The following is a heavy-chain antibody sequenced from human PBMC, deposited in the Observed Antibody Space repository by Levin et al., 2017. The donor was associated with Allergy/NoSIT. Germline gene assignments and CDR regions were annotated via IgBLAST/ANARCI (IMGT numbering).Heavy chain of an antibody. CDR3: ARVLGVYSSGSSLN. CDR2: ISTSSSTI. J-gene: IGHJ4*02. CDR1: GFTLSTYG. Sequence: AGGSLRLSCAASGFTLSTYGMNWVRQAPGKGLEWVSYISTSSSTIYYTDSVKGRFTTSRDNAKNSLYLQMNSLGAEDTAVYYCARVLGVYSSGSSLNWGQGTLVTVSS. V-gene: IGHV3-48*01. D-gene: IGHD5-18*01.